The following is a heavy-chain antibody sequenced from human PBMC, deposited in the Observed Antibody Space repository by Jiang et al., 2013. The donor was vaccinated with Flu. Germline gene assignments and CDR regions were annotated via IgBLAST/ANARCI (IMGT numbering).Heavy chain of an antibody. D-gene: IGHD6-6*01. J-gene: IGHJ6*02. CDR3: ARTYQEHSRSSGGMDV. CDR2: INTNTGNP. V-gene: IGHV7-4-1*02. Sequence: LKKPGASVKVSCKASGYTFTLDAMNWVRQAPGQRPEWMGWINTNTGNPTYAQGFTGRFVFSLDTSVSTAYLQISSLKVEDTAMYYCARTYQEHSRSSGGMDVWGQGTMVIVSS. CDR1: GYTFTLDA.